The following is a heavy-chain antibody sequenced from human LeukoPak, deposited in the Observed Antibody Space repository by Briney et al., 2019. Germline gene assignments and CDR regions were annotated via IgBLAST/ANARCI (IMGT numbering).Heavy chain of an antibody. CDR2: INPKSGGT. Sequence: ASVKVSCKASGYSFTDYYIPWMRQVPGHGLEWMGWINPKSGGTDFAPNLRDRVTLTSDTSITTAYMEITSLTTDDIAVYYCARDLASRMSGVAHLTPDEGDAWGQGTLVTVSS. J-gene: IGHJ5*02. CDR3: ARDLASRMSGVAHLTPDEGDA. CDR1: GYSFTDYY. D-gene: IGHD3-3*01. V-gene: IGHV1-2*02.